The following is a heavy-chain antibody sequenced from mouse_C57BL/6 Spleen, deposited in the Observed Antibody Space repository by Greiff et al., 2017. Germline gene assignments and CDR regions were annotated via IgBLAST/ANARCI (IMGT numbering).Heavy chain of an antibody. J-gene: IGHJ3*01. V-gene: IGHV1-82*01. CDR1: GYAFSSSW. CDR2: IYPGDGDT. D-gene: IGHD1-1*01. CDR3: AREDYYGSTDAFAY. Sequence: VQLQQSGPELVKPGASVKISCKASGYAFSSSWMNWVKQRPGKGLEWIGRIYPGDGDTNYNGKFKGKATLTADKSSSTAYMQRSSLTSEDSAVYWCAREDYYGSTDAFAYWGQGTLVTVSA.